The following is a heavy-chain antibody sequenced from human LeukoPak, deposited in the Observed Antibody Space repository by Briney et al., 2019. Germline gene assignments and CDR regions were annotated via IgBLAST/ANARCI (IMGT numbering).Heavy chain of an antibody. D-gene: IGHD3-22*01. CDR2: ISSSGSTI. V-gene: IGHV3-48*03. CDR3: AKARYYYDSSGPDAFDI. CDR1: GFTFSSYE. J-gene: IGHJ3*02. Sequence: GGSLRLPCAASGFTFSSYEMNWVRQAPGKGLEWVSYISSSGSTIYYADSVKGRFTISRDNAKNSLYLQMNSLRAEDMALYYCAKARYYYDSSGPDAFDIWGQGTMVTVSS.